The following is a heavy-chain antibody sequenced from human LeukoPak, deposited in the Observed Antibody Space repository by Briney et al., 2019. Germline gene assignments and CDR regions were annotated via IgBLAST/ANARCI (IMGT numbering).Heavy chain of an antibody. D-gene: IGHD1-26*01. Sequence: SVKVSCKASGFTFTSSAVQWVRQARGQRLEWIGWIVVGSGNTNYAQKFQERVTITRDMSTSTAYMELSSLRSEDTAVYYCARDADSGSPQGLTHWGQGTLVTVSS. CDR1: GFTFTSSA. CDR3: ARDADSGSPQGLTH. J-gene: IGHJ4*02. V-gene: IGHV1-58*01. CDR2: IVVGSGNT.